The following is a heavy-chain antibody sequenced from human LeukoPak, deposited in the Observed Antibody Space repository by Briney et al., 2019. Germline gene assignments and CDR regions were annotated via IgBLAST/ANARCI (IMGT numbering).Heavy chain of an antibody. CDR3: ARDGTYYYGSGSYAFDY. V-gene: IGHV3-66*01. Sequence: GGSLRLSCAASGFTVSSNYMSWVRQAPGKGPEWVSVIYSGGSTYYADSVKGRFTISRDNSKNTLYLQMNSLRAEDTAVCYCARDGTYYYGSGSYAFDYWGQGTLVTVSS. J-gene: IGHJ4*02. CDR1: GFTVSSNY. D-gene: IGHD3-10*01. CDR2: IYSGGST.